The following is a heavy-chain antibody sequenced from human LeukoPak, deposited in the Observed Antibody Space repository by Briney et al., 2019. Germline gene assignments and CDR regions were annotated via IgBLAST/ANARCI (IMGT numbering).Heavy chain of an antibody. Sequence: PSQTLSLTCTVSGGSISSGDYYWSWIRQPPWKGLEWIGYIYYSGSTYYNPSLKSRVTISVDTSKSQFSLKLSSVTAADTAVYYCARQLRYFDWLRTLNWFDPWGQGTLVTVSS. CDR1: GGSISSGDYY. J-gene: IGHJ5*02. CDR3: ARQLRYFDWLRTLNWFDP. V-gene: IGHV4-30-4*08. CDR2: IYYSGST. D-gene: IGHD3-9*01.